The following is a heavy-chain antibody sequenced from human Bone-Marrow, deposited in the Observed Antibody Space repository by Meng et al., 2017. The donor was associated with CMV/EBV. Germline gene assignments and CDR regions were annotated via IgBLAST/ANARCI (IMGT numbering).Heavy chain of an antibody. CDR2: ISPKDGGT. V-gene: IGHV1-2*02. D-gene: IGHD3-22*01. CDR1: GYTFGGHY. J-gene: IGHJ4*02. CDR3: ARAPPVYYMVARYYFDH. Sequence: ASVKVSCKASGYTFGGHYIHWVRQAPGQGPEWMGWISPKDGGTDYAQKFQGRVTMTRDTSITTAYMDLSKLRSDDTALYYCARAPPVYYMVARYYFDHWGQGTQVTVSS.